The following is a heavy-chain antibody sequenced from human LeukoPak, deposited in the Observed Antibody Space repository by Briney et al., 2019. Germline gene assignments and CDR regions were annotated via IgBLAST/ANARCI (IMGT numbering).Heavy chain of an antibody. CDR1: GYTFTDHY. Sequence: ASVKVSCKASGYTFTDHYIYWVRQAPGQGLEWMGWINPNSGGTNSAQKFQGRVTLTRDTSISTAYMEMSSLRSDDTAVYYCGRGKSPTYSSSPPDGFDYWGQGTLVTVSS. CDR3: GRGKSPTYSSSPPDGFDY. V-gene: IGHV1-2*02. CDR2: INPNSGGT. D-gene: IGHD6-13*01. J-gene: IGHJ4*02.